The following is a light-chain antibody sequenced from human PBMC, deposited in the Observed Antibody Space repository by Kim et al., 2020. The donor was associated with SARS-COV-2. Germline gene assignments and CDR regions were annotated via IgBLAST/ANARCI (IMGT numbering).Light chain of an antibody. CDR1: KLGDKY. CDR2: QDD. V-gene: IGLV3-1*01. J-gene: IGLJ2*01. CDR3: QAWDSAVV. Sequence: SYELTQPPSVSVSPGQTASITCSGDKLGDKYAYWYQQKPGQSPVVVIYQDDKRTSGIPERFSGSNSGNTATLTISGTQSADEADYYCQAWDSAVVFGGGTKVTVL.